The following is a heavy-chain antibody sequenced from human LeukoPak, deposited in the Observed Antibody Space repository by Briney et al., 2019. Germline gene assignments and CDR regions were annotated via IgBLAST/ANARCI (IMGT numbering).Heavy chain of an antibody. CDR1: GFTFSSYW. CDR3: AREGMVYASDY. J-gene: IGHJ4*02. V-gene: IGHV3-7*01. D-gene: IGHD2-8*01. CDR2: IKQDGSEK. Sequence: AGSLTLSCAASGFTFSSYWMSWVRQAPGKGLGWVGNIKQDGSEKYYVDSVKGRFTISRDNAKNSLYLQMNSLRAEDTAVYYCAREGMVYASDYWGQGTLVTVSS.